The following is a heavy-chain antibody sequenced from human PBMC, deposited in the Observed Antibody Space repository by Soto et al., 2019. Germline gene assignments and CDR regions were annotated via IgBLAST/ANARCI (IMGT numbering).Heavy chain of an antibody. V-gene: IGHV1-58*01. J-gene: IGHJ4*02. CDR1: GFTFTSSA. D-gene: IGHD3-22*01. CDR2: IVVGSGNT. Sequence: QMQLVQSGPEVKKPGTSMKVSSKASGFTFTSSAVQWVLQARGQRLEWIGWIVVGSGNTNYAQKFQERLTITRDMSTSTAYMELSSLRSEDTAVYYCAADDSSGYYYPRHFDYWGQGTLVTVSS. CDR3: AADDSSGYYYPRHFDY.